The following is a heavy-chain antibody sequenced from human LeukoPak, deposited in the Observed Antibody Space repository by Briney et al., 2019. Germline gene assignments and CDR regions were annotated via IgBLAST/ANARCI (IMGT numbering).Heavy chain of an antibody. V-gene: IGHV4-34*01. CDR3: ASFHDSSSGKIDY. CDR1: GGSFSGYY. Sequence: PSETLSLTCAVYGGSFSGYYWSWIRQPPGKGLEWIGEINHSGSTNYNPSLKSRVTISVDTSKNQFSLKLSSVTAADTAVYYCASFHDSSSGKIDYWGQGTLVTVSS. CDR2: INHSGST. D-gene: IGHD3-22*01. J-gene: IGHJ4*02.